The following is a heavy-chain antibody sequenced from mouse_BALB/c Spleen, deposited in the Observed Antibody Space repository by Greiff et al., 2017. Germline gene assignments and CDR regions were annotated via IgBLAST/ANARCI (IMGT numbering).Heavy chain of an antibody. J-gene: IGHJ1*01. CDR2: ISSGSSTI. Sequence: EVKLEESGGGLVQPGGSRKLSCAASGFTFSSFGMHWVRQAPEKGLEWVAYISSGSSTIYYADTVKGRFTISRDNPKNTLFLQMTSLRSEDTAMYYCARSGATATTWYFDVWGAGTTVTVSS. CDR3: ARSGATATTWYFDV. D-gene: IGHD1-2*01. CDR1: GFTFSSFG. V-gene: IGHV5-17*02.